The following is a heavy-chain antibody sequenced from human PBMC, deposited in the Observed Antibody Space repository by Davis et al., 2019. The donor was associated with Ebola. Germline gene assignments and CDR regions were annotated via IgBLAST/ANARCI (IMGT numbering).Heavy chain of an antibody. D-gene: IGHD3-9*01. J-gene: IGHJ5*02. V-gene: IGHV4-34*01. CDR1: GGSFSGYH. CDR2: INHSGRT. CDR3: ARVGGHYDILTGYSANWFDP. Sequence: SETLSLTCAVYGGSFSGYHWSWIRQHLGKGLEWIGEINHSGRTNYNPSLKSRVTISIDTSKNQFSLKLSSVTAADTAVYYCARVGGHYDILTGYSANWFDPWGQGTLVTVSS.